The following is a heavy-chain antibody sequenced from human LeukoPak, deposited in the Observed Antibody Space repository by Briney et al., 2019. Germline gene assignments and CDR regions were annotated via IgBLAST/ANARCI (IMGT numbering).Heavy chain of an antibody. Sequence: GGSLRLSCAGSGFTISNTYMNWVRQAPGKGLEYVSTISSNGGTTFYAKSVKGRFTISRDNSKNTLYLQMGSLGAEDMAMYYCARDYYTSDGNGGFDPWGQGTLVTVSS. V-gene: IGHV3-64*01. CDR3: ARDYYTSDGNGGFDP. CDR1: GFTISNTY. D-gene: IGHD3-3*01. J-gene: IGHJ5*02. CDR2: ISSNGGTT.